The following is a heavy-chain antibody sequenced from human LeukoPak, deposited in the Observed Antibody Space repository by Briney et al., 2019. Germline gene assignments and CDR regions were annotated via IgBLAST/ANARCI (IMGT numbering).Heavy chain of an antibody. D-gene: IGHD3-10*01. CDR2: INSDGSST. CDR3: ATTGGYYGSGSYCDY. V-gene: IGHV3-74*01. Sequence: GGSQRLSCAASGFTFSSYWMHWVRQAPGKGLVWVSRINSDGSSTSYADSVKGRFTISRDNAKNTLYLQMNSLRAEDTAVYYCATTGGYYGSGSYCDYWGQGTLVTVSS. CDR1: GFTFSSYW. J-gene: IGHJ4*02.